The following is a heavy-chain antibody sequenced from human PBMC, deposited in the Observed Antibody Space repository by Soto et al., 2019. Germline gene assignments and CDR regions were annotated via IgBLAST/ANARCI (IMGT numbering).Heavy chain of an antibody. CDR1: GLTVSSNY. J-gene: IGHJ4*02. CDR2: IYSGGST. Sequence: PGGSLRLSCAASGLTVSSNYMSWVRQAPGKGLEWVSVIYSGGSTYYADSVKGRFTISRDNSKNTLYLQMNSLRAEDTAVYYCASQDYIWGSYRMTHYWGQGTLVTVSS. D-gene: IGHD3-16*02. CDR3: ASQDYIWGSYRMTHY. V-gene: IGHV3-66*04.